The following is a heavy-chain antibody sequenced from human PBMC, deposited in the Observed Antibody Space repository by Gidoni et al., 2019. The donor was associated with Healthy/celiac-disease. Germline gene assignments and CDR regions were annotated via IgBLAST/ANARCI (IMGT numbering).Heavy chain of an antibody. CDR1: GGSFSCYY. J-gene: IGHJ4*02. CDR3: ARVNVVGYYDSSGYPSHLDY. V-gene: IGHV4-34*01. Sequence: QVQLQQWGAGLLKPSETLSLTCAVYGGSFSCYYWSWIRHPPGKGLGWIGEINHSGSTNYNPSLKSRVTISVDTSKNQFSLKLSSVTAADTAVYYCARVNVVGYYDSSGYPSHLDYWGQGTLVTVSS. CDR2: INHSGST. D-gene: IGHD3-22*01.